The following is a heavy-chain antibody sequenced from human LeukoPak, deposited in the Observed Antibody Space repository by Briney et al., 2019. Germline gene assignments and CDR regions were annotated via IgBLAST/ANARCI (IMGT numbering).Heavy chain of an antibody. V-gene: IGHV3-23*01. CDR2: ISHSGGTT. J-gene: IGHJ4*02. Sequence: GGSLRLSCAASGFTFSSYAMSWVRQAPGKGPEWVSAISHSGGTTYYADSVKGRFTITRDNSKNTLYLQMNSLRAEDTAVYYCAKFTRTLVRGALVNWGQGTLVTVSS. D-gene: IGHD3-10*01. CDR3: AKFTRTLVRGALVN. CDR1: GFTFSSYA.